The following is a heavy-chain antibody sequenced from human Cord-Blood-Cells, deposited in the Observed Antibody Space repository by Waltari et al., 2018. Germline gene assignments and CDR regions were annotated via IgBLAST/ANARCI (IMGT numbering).Heavy chain of an antibody. CDR1: GGSFSGYY. V-gene: IGHV4-34*01. CDR2: INHSGST. CDR3: AIKRRDGYNYFDY. Sequence: QVQLQQWCAGLLKPSETLSLTCAFYGGSFSGYYWSWTRQPPGKGREWIGEINHSGSTNYNPSLKSRVTISVDTSKNQFSLKLSSVTAADTAVYYCAIKRRDGYNYFDYWGQGTLVTVSS. D-gene: IGHD5-12*01. J-gene: IGHJ4*02.